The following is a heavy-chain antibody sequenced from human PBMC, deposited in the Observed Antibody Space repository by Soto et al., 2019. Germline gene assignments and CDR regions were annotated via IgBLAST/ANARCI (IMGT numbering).Heavy chain of an antibody. Sequence: QVQLVQSGTEVKKPGSSVKVSCKASGGTFSSYAISWVRQAPGQGLEWMGGIIPIFGTANYAKKFQGRVMNDGAATTTTAYTGMGSVSVEDTALYYSASGRGSCSGGSCYDAADPPFDYWGEGTLVTVS. CDR1: GGTFSSYA. CDR2: IIPIFGTA. V-gene: IGHV1-69*01. CDR3: ASGRGSCSGGSCYDAADPPFDY. J-gene: IGHJ4*02. D-gene: IGHD2-15*01.